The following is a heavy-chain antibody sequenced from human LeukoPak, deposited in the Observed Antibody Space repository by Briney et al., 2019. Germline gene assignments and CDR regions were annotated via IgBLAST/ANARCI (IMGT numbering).Heavy chain of an antibody. CDR2: ISYDGSNK. V-gene: IGHV3-30-3*01. J-gene: IGHJ6*02. CDR3: ARGSFYRDYYYGMDV. Sequence: GGSLRLSCAASGFTFSSYAMHWVRQAPGKGLEWVAVISYDGSNKYYADSVKGRFTISRDNSKNPLYLQMNSLRAEDTAVYYCARGSFYRDYYYGMDVWGQGTTVTVSS. D-gene: IGHD3-3*01. CDR1: GFTFSSYA.